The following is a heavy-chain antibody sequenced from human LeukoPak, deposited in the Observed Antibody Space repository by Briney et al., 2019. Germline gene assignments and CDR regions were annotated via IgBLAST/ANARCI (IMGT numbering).Heavy chain of an antibody. J-gene: IGHJ4*02. CDR3: ARDYRMHYYDSSGYGGFDY. Sequence: GGSLSLSCAASGFTFSSYWMSWVRQAPGKGLEWVANIKQDGSEKYYVDSVKGRFTISRDNAKNSLYLQMNSLRAEDTAVYYCARDYRMHYYDSSGYGGFDYWGQGTLVTVSS. CDR1: GFTFSSYW. V-gene: IGHV3-7*01. D-gene: IGHD3-22*01. CDR2: IKQDGSEK.